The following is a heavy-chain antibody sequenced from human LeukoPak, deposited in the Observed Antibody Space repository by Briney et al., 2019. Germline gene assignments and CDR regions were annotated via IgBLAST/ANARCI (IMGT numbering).Heavy chain of an antibody. CDR1: GFTFSSYA. V-gene: IGHV3-30-3*01. D-gene: IGHD3-16*02. Sequence: GGSLRLSCAASGFTFSSYAMHWVRQVPGKGLEWVAVISYDGSNKYYADSVKGRFTISRDNSKNTLYLQMNSLRAEDTAVYYCAREYDYVWGSYRWFDPWGQGTLVTVSS. CDR3: AREYDYVWGSYRWFDP. CDR2: ISYDGSNK. J-gene: IGHJ5*02.